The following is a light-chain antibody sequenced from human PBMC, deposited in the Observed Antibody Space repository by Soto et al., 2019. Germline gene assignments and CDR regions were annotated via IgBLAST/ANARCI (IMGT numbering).Light chain of an antibody. J-gene: IGLJ1*01. CDR2: EVS. Sequence: QSALTQPAAVSGSPGQSITISCTGTSSDVGGYNYVSWYQQHPGKAPKLMIYEVSNRPSGVSNRFSGSKSGNTASLTISGLQADDEADYYCSSYTSSSTQVFGTGTKVTV. CDR1: SSDVGGYNY. CDR3: SSYTSSSTQV. V-gene: IGLV2-14*01.